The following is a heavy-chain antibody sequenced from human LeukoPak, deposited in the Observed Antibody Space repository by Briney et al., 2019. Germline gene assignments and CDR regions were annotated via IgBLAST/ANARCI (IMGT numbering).Heavy chain of an antibody. V-gene: IGHV1-18*01. J-gene: IGHJ3*02. Sequence: ASVKVSCKASGGTFSSYAISWVRQAPGQGLEWMGWISAYNGNTNYAQKLQGRVTMTTDTSTNTAYMELRSLRSDDTAVYYCARAREWELYAFDIWGQGTMVTVSS. CDR1: GGTFSSYA. CDR3: ARAREWELYAFDI. D-gene: IGHD1-26*01. CDR2: ISAYNGNT.